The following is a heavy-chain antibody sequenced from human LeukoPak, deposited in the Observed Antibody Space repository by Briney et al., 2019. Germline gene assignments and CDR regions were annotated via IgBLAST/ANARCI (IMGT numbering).Heavy chain of an antibody. V-gene: IGHV4-30-4*08. CDR1: GGSISSGDYY. J-gene: IGHJ4*02. Sequence: KTSETLSLTCTVSGGSISSGDYYWSWIRYPPGKGLEWIGYIYYSGSTYYNPSLKSRVTISVDTSKTQFSLKLSSVTAADTAVYYCARGSYYYDSSGYLDHFDYWGQGTLVTVSS. D-gene: IGHD3-22*01. CDR3: ARGSYYYDSSGYLDHFDY. CDR2: IYYSGST.